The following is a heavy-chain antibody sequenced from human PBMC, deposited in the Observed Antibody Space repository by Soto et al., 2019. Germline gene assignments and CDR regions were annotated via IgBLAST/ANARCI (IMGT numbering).Heavy chain of an antibody. D-gene: IGHD6-19*01. CDR2: IDNDGSSR. CDR3: TTGSGWYSPDY. J-gene: IGHJ4*02. Sequence: GGSLRLSCAASGFTFSSNWMHWVRQGPGKGLVWVSRIDNDGSSRDYADSVKGRFTISRDNAKNTLYLEMSSLRAEDTAVYYCTTGSGWYSPDYWGQGTLVTVSS. V-gene: IGHV3-74*01. CDR1: GFTFSSNW.